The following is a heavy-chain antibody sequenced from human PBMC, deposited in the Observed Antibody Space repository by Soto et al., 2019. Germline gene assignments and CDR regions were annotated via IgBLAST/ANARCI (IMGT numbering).Heavy chain of an antibody. Sequence: SETLSLTWAVSGGSLAGYYWTWIRQPPGKGLEWIGEIKYSGDTQYNPSLKSRVTMSVDTPKRQFSLRLGSVTAADTAVYYRATAGLFDMSTGFYHVRGYSDSWGQGAPVTSSS. J-gene: IGHJ4*02. CDR1: GGSLAGYY. V-gene: IGHV4-34*01. CDR2: IKYSGDT. D-gene: IGHD3-9*01. CDR3: ATAGLFDMSTGFYHVRGYSDS.